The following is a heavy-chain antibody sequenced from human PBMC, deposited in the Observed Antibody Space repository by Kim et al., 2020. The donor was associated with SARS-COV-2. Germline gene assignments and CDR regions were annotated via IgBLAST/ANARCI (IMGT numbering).Heavy chain of an antibody. CDR3: ARDRGGIYGDY. V-gene: IGHV3-74*01. Sequence: GGSLRLSCAASGFSFSTYWMHWVRQAPGKGLVWVSRINSDGSSTSYADSVKGRFTISRDNAQNTLYLQMNSLRAEDTAVYYCARDRGGIYGDYWGQGTLGAVSS. J-gene: IGHJ4*02. D-gene: IGHD5-12*01. CDR2: INSDGSST. CDR1: GFSFSTYW.